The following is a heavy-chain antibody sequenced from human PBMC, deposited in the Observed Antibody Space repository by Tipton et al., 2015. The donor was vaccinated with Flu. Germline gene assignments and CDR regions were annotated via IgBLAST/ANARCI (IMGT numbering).Heavy chain of an antibody. Sequence: GLVKPSETLSLTCAVSGYSISSGYYWGWIRQPPGKGLEWIGSIYHSGSTYYNPSLKSRVTISVDTSKNQFSLKLSSVTAADTAVYYCAGSMITFGGVIVTPFDPWGQGTLVTVSS. CDR3: AGSMITFGGVIVTPFDP. V-gene: IGHV4-38-2*01. D-gene: IGHD3-16*02. CDR2: IYHSGST. J-gene: IGHJ5*02. CDR1: GYSISSGYY.